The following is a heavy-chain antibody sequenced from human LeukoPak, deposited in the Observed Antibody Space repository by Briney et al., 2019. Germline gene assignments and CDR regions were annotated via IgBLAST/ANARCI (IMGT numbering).Heavy chain of an antibody. J-gene: IGHJ4*02. Sequence: SETLSLTCAVYGGSFSGYYWSWIRQPPGKGLEWIGEINHSGSTNYNPSLKSRVTISVDTSKNQFSLKLSSVTAADTAVCYCARANALAGNFDYWGQGTLVTVSS. CDR3: ARANALAGNFDY. D-gene: IGHD6-19*01. CDR1: GGSFSGYY. V-gene: IGHV4-34*01. CDR2: INHSGST.